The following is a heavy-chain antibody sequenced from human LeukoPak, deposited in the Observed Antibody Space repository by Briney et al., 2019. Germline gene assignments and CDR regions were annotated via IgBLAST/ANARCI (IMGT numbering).Heavy chain of an antibody. J-gene: IGHJ6*03. Sequence: SETLSLTCAVYGGSFSGYYWSWIRQPPGKGLEWIGEINHSGSTNYNPSLKSRVTISVDTSKNQFSLKLSSVTAADTAVYYCARSIGSNWHQYYMDVWGKGTTVTISS. D-gene: IGHD6-13*01. V-gene: IGHV4-34*01. CDR2: INHSGST. CDR1: GGSFSGYY. CDR3: ARSIGSNWHQYYMDV.